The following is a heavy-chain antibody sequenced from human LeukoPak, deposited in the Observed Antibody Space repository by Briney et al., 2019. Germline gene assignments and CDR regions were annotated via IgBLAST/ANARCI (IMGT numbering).Heavy chain of an antibody. Sequence: GASVKVSCKASGYTFTSYGISWVRQAPGQGLEWMGWMNPNSGNTGYAQKFQGRVTMTRNTSISTAYMELSSLRSEDTAVYYCARGPRMIVVDLDYWGQGTLVTVSS. CDR2: MNPNSGNT. V-gene: IGHV1-8*02. D-gene: IGHD3-22*01. CDR3: ARGPRMIVVDLDY. CDR1: GYTFTSYG. J-gene: IGHJ4*02.